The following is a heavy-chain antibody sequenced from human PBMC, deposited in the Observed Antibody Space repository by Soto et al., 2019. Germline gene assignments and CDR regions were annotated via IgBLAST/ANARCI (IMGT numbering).Heavy chain of an antibody. V-gene: IGHV3-23*01. J-gene: IGHJ4*02. CDR2: ISGSGDST. D-gene: IGHD1-26*01. CDR3: ARRGSGSYYDY. Sequence: EVQLLESGGGLVQPGGSLRLSCAASGFTFSSYAMRWVRQAPGKGLEWVSAISGSGDSTYYADSVKGRFTISRYNSKNTRYVQMNSLRAEDTAVYYCARRGSGSYYDYWGQGTLVTVSS. CDR1: GFTFSSYA.